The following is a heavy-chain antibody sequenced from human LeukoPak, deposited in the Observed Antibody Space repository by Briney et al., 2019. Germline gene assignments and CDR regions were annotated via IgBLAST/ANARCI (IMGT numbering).Heavy chain of an antibody. V-gene: IGHV3-21*01. CDR2: ISSSSNYI. CDR1: GFTFSSYN. Sequence: GGSLRLSCAASGFTFSSYNMNWVRQAPGKGLEWVSSISSSSNYIYYADSVKGRFTISRDNAKNSLYPQMKSLRAEDTAVYYCGRGKTSQYVLTRKTYNWLDPWGQGTLVTVSS. CDR3: GRGKTSQYVLTRKTYNWLDP. J-gene: IGHJ5*02. D-gene: IGHD1-14*01.